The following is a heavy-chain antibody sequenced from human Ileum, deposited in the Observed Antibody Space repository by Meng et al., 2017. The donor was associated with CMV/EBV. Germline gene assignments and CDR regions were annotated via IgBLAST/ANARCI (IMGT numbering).Heavy chain of an antibody. CDR3: ARRANWFDP. CDR1: GFTFSSYW. Sequence: GGSLRLSCEASGFTFSSYWMHWVRQVPGKGLVWVSHIKTDGSTTAYADSVKGRFTISRDNAKNTLYLQMNSLRVEDTAMYYCARRANWFDPWGQGTLVTVSS. V-gene: IGHV3-74*01. CDR2: IKTDGSTT. J-gene: IGHJ5*02.